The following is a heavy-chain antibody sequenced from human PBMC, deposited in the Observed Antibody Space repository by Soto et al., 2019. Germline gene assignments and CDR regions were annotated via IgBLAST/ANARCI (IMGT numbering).Heavy chain of an antibody. J-gene: IGHJ4*02. V-gene: IGHV1-18*01. CDR3: ARDLFTAIAAAGTIGFDY. D-gene: IGHD6-13*01. CDR2: ISAYNGNT. Sequence: QVQLVQSGAEVKKPGASVKVSCKASGYTFTSYGISWVRQAPGQGLEWMGWISAYNGNTNYAQKLQGRVTMTTDTSTSTAYMELRSLRSDDTAVYYCARDLFTAIAAAGTIGFDYWGQGTLVTVSS. CDR1: GYTFTSYG.